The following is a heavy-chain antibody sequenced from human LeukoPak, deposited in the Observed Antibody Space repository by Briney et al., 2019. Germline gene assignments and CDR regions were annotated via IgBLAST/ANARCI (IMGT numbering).Heavy chain of an antibody. D-gene: IGHD6-19*01. Sequence: GGSLRLSCAPSGFTFSSYAMAWVRQAPGKGLDWLSAINGGGTDTYNADSVKGRFTISRDNPKNTLYLQMNSLRVEDTAVYYCAKGSSSGWPYYFDQWGQGTLVTVSS. CDR1: GFTFSSYA. CDR3: AKGSSSGWPYYFDQ. V-gene: IGHV3-23*01. J-gene: IGHJ4*02. CDR2: INGGGTDT.